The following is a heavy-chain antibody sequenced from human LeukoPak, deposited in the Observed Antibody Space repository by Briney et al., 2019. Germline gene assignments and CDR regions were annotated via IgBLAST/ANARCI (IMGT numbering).Heavy chain of an antibody. J-gene: IGHJ1*01. Sequence: PGGSLRLSCATSGFTFSTYWMHWVRQTPGKELEWVARINSDGRTTVYADSVRGRFAISRDNAKNTLYRQMNSLRAEDTAVYYCARDSSEFRSLLFHWGQGTLVTVSS. CDR1: GFTFSTYW. CDR3: ARDSSEFRSLLFH. V-gene: IGHV3-74*01. D-gene: IGHD1-14*01. CDR2: INSDGRTT.